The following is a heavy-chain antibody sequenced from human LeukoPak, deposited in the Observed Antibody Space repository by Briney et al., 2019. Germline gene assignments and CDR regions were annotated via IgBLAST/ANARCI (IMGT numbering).Heavy chain of an antibody. J-gene: IGHJ4*01. CDR3: AKYTSGTSYRGLDQ. Sequence: PGESLRLSCGASGLTVSSYAMSWLRQAPGKGLEWVSTIIGSAANTYYADSVKGRFTISRDDSKNTVYLQMNSLRAEDTAVYSCAKYTSGTSYRGLDQWGHGTLVSVSS. CDR2: IIGSAANT. CDR1: GLTVSSYA. V-gene: IGHV3-23*01. D-gene: IGHD3-10*01.